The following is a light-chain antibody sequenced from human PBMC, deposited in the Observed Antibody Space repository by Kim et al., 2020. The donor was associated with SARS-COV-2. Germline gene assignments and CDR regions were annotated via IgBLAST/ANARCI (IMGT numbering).Light chain of an antibody. J-gene: IGKJ4*01. CDR1: QIISNY. CDR2: GAS. Sequence: SASVADRVSITWRASQIISNYLNRFQQGPGKAPKLLIYGASSLQSGVPSRFSGSGSGTDFTLTISGLRPEDFATYYCRQSYSTPLTFGGGTKVEI. CDR3: RQSYSTPLT. V-gene: IGKV1-39*01.